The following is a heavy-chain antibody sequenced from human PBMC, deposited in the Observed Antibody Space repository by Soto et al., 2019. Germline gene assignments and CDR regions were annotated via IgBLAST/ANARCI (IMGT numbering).Heavy chain of an antibody. V-gene: IGHV3-30*18. D-gene: IGHD2-15*01. CDR3: AKDQRIITYYFDY. Sequence: QVQLVESGGGVVQPGRSLRLSCAASGFTFSSYGMHWVRQAPGKGLEWVAVISYDGSNKYYADSVKGRFTISRDNSKHTLYLQMNSLRAEDTAVYYCAKDQRIITYYFDYWGQGTLVTVSS. CDR1: GFTFSSYG. CDR2: ISYDGSNK. J-gene: IGHJ4*02.